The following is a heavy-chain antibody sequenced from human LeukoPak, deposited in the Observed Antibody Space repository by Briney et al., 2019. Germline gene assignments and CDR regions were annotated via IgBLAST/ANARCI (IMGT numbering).Heavy chain of an antibody. V-gene: IGHV3-20*04. CDR3: ARGPDGSGSYYYMDV. J-gene: IGHJ6*03. D-gene: IGHD3-10*01. Sequence: GGSLRPSCAASGFTFDDYGMSWVRHAPGKGLEWGSGINWNGGSTGYADSVKGRFTNSRDNAKNSMYLQMNSLRAEDTALYYCARGPDGSGSYYYMDVWGKGTTVTVSS. CDR2: INWNGGST. CDR1: GFTFDDYG.